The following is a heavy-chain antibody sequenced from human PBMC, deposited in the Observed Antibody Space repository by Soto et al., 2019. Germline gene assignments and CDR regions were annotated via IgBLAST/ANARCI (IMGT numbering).Heavy chain of an antibody. J-gene: IGHJ5*02. CDR3: ASTYYYDSSGYYGEFDP. Sequence: GESLKISCKGSGYSFTSYWIGWVRQMPGKGLEWMGIIYPGDSDTRYSPSFQGQVTISADKSISTAYLQWSSLKASDTAMYYCASTYYYDSSGYYGEFDPWGQGTLVTVSS. CDR1: GYSFTSYW. D-gene: IGHD3-22*01. V-gene: IGHV5-51*01. CDR2: IYPGDSDT.